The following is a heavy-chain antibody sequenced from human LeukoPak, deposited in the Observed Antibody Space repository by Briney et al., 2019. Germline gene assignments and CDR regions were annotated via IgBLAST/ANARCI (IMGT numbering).Heavy chain of an antibody. CDR2: IIPIFGIA. D-gene: IGHD5-18*01. Sequence: SVKVSCKASGGTFSSYAISRVRQAPGQGLEWMGRIIPIFGIANYAQKFQGRVTITADKSTSTAYMELSSLRSEDTAVYYCARSAQYSSCYYGMDVWGQGTTVTVSS. CDR1: GGTFSSYA. V-gene: IGHV1-69*04. CDR3: ARSAQYSSCYYGMDV. J-gene: IGHJ6*02.